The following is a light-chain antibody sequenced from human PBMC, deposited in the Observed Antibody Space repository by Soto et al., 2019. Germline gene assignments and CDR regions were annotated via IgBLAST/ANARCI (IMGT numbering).Light chain of an antibody. CDR2: SAS. CDR3: QQYQSYST. Sequence: DIQMSQSPSSVSASAGDRVTITCRASQDISTWLAWYQQKPGKAPKLLIYSASSLQSGVPSRFRGSGSGTYFSLTIHGLQPDDFATYYCQQYQSYSTFGQGTKVDIK. CDR1: QDISTW. V-gene: IGKV1-12*01. J-gene: IGKJ1*01.